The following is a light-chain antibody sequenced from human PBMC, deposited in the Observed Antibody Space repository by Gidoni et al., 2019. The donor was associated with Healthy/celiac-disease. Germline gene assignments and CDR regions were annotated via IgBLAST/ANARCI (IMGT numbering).Light chain of an antibody. CDR1: QDISNY. CDR3: QQYDNLLIT. CDR2: DAS. J-gene: IGKJ5*01. Sequence: DIPMPQSPSSLSASVGDRVTITCQASQDISNYLNWYQQKPGKAPKLLIYDASNLETGVPSRFSGSGSGTDFTFTISSLQPEDIATYYCQQYDNLLITFGQGTRLEIK. V-gene: IGKV1-33*01.